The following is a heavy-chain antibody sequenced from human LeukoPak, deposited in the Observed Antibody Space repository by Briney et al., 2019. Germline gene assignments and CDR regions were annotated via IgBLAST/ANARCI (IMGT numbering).Heavy chain of an antibody. CDR2: IYYSGST. J-gene: IGHJ3*02. Sequence: PSETLSLTCTVSGGSISSDYWSWIRQPPGKGLEWIGYIYYSGSTNYNPSLKSRVTISVDTSKNQFSLKLSSVTAADTAVYYCAREGAAGDHDAFDIWGQGTMVTVSS. V-gene: IGHV4-59*01. CDR3: AREGAAGDHDAFDI. D-gene: IGHD6-13*01. CDR1: GGSISSDY.